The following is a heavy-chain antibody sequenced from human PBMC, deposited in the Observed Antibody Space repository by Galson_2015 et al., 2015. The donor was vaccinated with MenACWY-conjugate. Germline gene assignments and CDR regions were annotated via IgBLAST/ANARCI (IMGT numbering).Heavy chain of an antibody. CDR1: GFTFSTYG. CDR2: ISGSTTAT. J-gene: IGHJ1*01. CDR3: AKGLRAHRFNFDL. V-gene: IGHV3-23*01. Sequence: SLRLSCAASGFTFSTYGMTWVRQGPGKGLEWVSAISGSTTATFYADSVKGRFTISRDNSRNTLYLQMNNLRVEDTAIYYCAKGLRAHRFNFDLRGRGTLVTVSS. D-gene: IGHD3-9*01.